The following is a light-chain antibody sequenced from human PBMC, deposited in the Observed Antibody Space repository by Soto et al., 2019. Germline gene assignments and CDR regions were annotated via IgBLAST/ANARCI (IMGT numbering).Light chain of an antibody. J-gene: IGKJ1*01. V-gene: IGKV3-20*01. CDR2: GIS. Sequence: EIVLTQSPGTLSLSPGERATLSCRASQSISSDYLAWTQQKPGQAPRLLIYGISSRATGTPDRFSGSGSGTDFTLTISRLEPEVFSVYYCHDYGYSSWTFGQGPKSDI. CDR1: QSISSDY. CDR3: HDYGYSSWT.